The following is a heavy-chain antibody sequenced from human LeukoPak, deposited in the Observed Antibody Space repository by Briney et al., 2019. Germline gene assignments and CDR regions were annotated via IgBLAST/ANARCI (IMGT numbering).Heavy chain of an antibody. CDR2: INHSGST. CDR3: ARARVRGVIKPYYYMDV. V-gene: IGHV4-34*01. D-gene: IGHD3-10*01. J-gene: IGHJ6*03. Sequence: SETLSLTCAVYGGSFSGYYWSWIRQPPGKGLEWIGEINHSGSTNYNPSLKSRVTISVDTSKNQFSLKLSSVTAADTAVYYCARARVRGVIKPYYYMDVWGKGTTVTISS. CDR1: GGSFSGYY.